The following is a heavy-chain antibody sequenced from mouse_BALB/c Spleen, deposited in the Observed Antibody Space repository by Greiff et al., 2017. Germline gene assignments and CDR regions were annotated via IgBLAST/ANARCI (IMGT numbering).Heavy chain of an antibody. CDR1: GYTFTSYW. CDR3: ARGVLRGAMDY. Sequence: VQLQQSGAELARPGASVKLSCKASGYTFTSYWMQWVKQRPGQGLEWIGAIYPGDGDTRYTQKFKGKATLTADKSSSTAYMQLSSLASEDSAVYYCARGVLRGAMDYWGQGTSVTVSS. J-gene: IGHJ4*01. D-gene: IGHD1-1*01. V-gene: IGHV1-87*01. CDR2: IYPGDGDT.